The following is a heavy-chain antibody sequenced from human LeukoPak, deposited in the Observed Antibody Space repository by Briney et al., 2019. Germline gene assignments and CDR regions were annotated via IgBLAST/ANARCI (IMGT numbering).Heavy chain of an antibody. J-gene: IGHJ4*02. Sequence: GESLKISCQASGYSFTSYWIGWVRQMPGKGLEWMGIIYPGDSYTRYSPSFQGQVTISADKSISTAYLQWSSLKASDTAMYYCARLLAGCSSTSCYGFDYWGQGTLVTASS. D-gene: IGHD2-2*01. V-gene: IGHV5-51*01. CDR3: ARLLAGCSSTSCYGFDY. CDR1: GYSFTSYW. CDR2: IYPGDSYT.